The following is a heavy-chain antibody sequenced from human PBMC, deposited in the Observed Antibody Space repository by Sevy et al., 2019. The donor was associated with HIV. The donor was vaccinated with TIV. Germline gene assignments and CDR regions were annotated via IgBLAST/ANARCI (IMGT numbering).Heavy chain of an antibody. CDR3: AKIPVAGLDY. CDR2: ISRDGSEK. CDR1: GFTFYSYG. Sequence: GGCLRLSCAASGFTFYSYGMHWVRQTPDKGLEWVAAISRDGSEKFYADSVKGRFTISRDNSKNTLYLHISSLTTEDTAMYDCAKIPVAGLDYWGQGTLVTVSS. J-gene: IGHJ4*02. V-gene: IGHV3-30*18. D-gene: IGHD6-19*01.